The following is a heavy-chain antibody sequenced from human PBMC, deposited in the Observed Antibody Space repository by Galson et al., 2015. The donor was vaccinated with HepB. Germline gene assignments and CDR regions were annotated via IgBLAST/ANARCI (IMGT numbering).Heavy chain of an antibody. D-gene: IGHD1-7*01. Sequence: SLRLSCAASGFSVSDNYMHWVRQAPGKGLEWVSVLSGRGYTYYADSVKGRFTISRDNSQNTLYLQMNSLSAEDTAVYYCAREITGSTDYWGQGTLVTVS. CDR2: LSGRGYT. CDR1: GFSVSDNY. J-gene: IGHJ4*02. V-gene: IGHV3-66*01. CDR3: AREITGSTDY.